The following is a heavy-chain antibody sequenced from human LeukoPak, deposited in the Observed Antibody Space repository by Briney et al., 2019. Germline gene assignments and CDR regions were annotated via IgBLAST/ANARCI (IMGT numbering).Heavy chain of an antibody. CDR3: ANYGSGSYRFDP. V-gene: IGHV4-31*11. Sequence: PSETLSLTCAVSGGSISSGGYYWSWIRQHPGKGLEWIGYIHHSGSTYYNPSLKSRLIISLDTSKNQFSLKLNSVTAADTAVYYCANYGSGSYRFDPWGQGTLVTVSS. CDR2: IHHSGST. J-gene: IGHJ5*02. D-gene: IGHD3-10*01. CDR1: GGSISSGGYY.